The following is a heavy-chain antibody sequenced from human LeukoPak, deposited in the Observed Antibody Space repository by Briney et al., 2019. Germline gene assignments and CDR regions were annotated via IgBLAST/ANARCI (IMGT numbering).Heavy chain of an antibody. CDR1: GYTFTSYD. V-gene: IGHV1-8*01. D-gene: IGHD5-12*01. Sequence: ASVKVSCKASGYTFTSYDINWVRQATAQGLEWMGWMNPNSGNTGYAQKFQGRVTMTRNTSMTTVYMELSSLRSEDTAVYYCVRERSGYDHDHYYYYMDVWGKGATVTVSS. CDR2: MNPNSGNT. J-gene: IGHJ6*03. CDR3: VRERSGYDHDHYYYYMDV.